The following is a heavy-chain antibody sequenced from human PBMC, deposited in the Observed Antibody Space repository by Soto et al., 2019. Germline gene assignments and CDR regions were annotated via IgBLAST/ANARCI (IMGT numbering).Heavy chain of an antibody. D-gene: IGHD5-12*01. CDR3: ARDLVPGYTGYSDY. J-gene: IGHJ4*02. Sequence: QVQLVQSGAEVKKPGASVKVSCKTSGYTFSNYGINWVRQAPGQGLEWMGWISAYNGNTNFAQKLQGRVSLTTDTSTTTAYMERRSLTSDDTAVYYCARDLVPGYTGYSDYWGQGTLVTVSS. CDR1: GYTFSNYG. V-gene: IGHV1-18*01. CDR2: ISAYNGNT.